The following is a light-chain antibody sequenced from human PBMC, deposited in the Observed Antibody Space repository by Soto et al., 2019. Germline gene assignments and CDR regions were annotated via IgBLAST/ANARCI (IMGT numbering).Light chain of an antibody. CDR1: TSNIGAAMD. CDR3: QSYDNSLSGHVV. Sequence: QSVLTQPPSVSGAPGQSVTISCTGSTSNIGAAMDVHWYQQFPGMAPKLLIYGDNNRPSGVPDRFSGARSGTSASLAIAGLQTDDEAVYYCQSYDNSLSGHVVFGGGTQLTVL. J-gene: IGLJ2*01. CDR2: GDN. V-gene: IGLV1-40*01.